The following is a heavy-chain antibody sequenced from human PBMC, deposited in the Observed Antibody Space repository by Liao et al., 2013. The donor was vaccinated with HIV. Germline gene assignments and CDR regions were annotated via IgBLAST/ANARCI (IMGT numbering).Heavy chain of an antibody. Sequence: QVRLQESGPGLVKPSQTLSLTCTVSGDLIRRDNYYWTWIRQPAGRGLEWIGHIYTGMSTTGTTTTTPPQESSLLYLQTRPATTSPSKLTSVTAADTAVYYCARVQWEPAPNWYSDLWGRAPWSLSPQ. CDR3: ARVQWEPAPNWYSDL. J-gene: IGHJ2*01. D-gene: IGHD1-26*01. CDR2: IYTGMSTTGTT. CDR1: GDLIRRDNYY. V-gene: IGHV4-61*02.